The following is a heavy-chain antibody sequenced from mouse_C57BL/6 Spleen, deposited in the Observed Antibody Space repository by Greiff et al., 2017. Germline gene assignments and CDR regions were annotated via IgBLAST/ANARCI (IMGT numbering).Heavy chain of an antibody. D-gene: IGHD2-3*01. V-gene: IGHV1-50*01. CDR2: IDPSDSYT. J-gene: IGHJ2*01. CDR1: GYTFTSYW. Sequence: QVQLQQSGAELVKPGASVKLSCKASGYTFTSYWMQWVKQRPGQGLEWIGEIDPSDSYTNYNQKFKGKATLTVDTSSSTAYMQLSSLTSEDSAVYYCARREMVYFDYWGQGTTRTVSS. CDR3: ARREMVYFDY.